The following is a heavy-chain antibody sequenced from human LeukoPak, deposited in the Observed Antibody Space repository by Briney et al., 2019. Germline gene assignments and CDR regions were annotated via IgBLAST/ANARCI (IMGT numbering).Heavy chain of an antibody. D-gene: IGHD6-13*01. CDR3: ARGGGSSWYVY. CDR2: INHSGST. CDR1: GGSISSYY. J-gene: IGHJ4*02. V-gene: IGHV4-34*01. Sequence: SETLSLTCTVSGGSISSYYWSWIRQPPGKGLEWIGEINHSGSTNYNPSLKSRVTISVDTSKNQFSLKLSSVTAADTAVYYCARGGGSSWYVYWGQGTLVTVSS.